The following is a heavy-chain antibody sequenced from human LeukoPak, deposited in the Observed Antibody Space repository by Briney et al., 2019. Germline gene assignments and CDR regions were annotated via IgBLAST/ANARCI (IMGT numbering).Heavy chain of an antibody. Sequence: SVKVSCKASGGTFSSYAISWVRQAPGQGLEWMGRIIPILGIANYAQKFQGRVTITADKSTSTAYMELSSLRSEDTAVYYCARVWFGGVHYAFDIWGQGTMVTVSS. CDR3: ARVWFGGVHYAFDI. CDR2: IIPILGIA. V-gene: IGHV1-69*04. J-gene: IGHJ3*02. CDR1: GGTFSSYA. D-gene: IGHD3-10*01.